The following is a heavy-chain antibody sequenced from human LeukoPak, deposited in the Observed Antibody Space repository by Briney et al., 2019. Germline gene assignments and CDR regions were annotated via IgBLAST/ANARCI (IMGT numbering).Heavy chain of an antibody. D-gene: IGHD4-17*01. J-gene: IGHJ4*02. CDR2: VHYSGTT. CDR3: ATGYGDFRVEGRYFYS. CDR1: DGSITNYD. V-gene: IGHV4-59*01. Sequence: PSETLSLTCTVSDGSITNYDWSWVRQPPGKGLEFIGHVHYSGTTNYNPSLRSRVTISIDTSKKHFFLKLKSVTAADTAVYYCATGYGDFRVEGRYFYSWGQGTLVTVSS.